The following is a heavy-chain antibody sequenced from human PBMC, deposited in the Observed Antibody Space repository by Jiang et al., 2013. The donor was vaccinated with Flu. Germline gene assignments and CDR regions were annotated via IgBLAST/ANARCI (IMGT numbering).Heavy chain of an antibody. CDR2: VYYDGST. V-gene: IGHV4-59*12. J-gene: IGHJ3*02. CDR3: ARDLGRGYGGSHAFDI. D-gene: IGHD4-23*01. Sequence: KGLEWIGYVYYDGSTNXNPSLKSRVTISVDTSKNQFSLKLSSVTAADTAVYYCARDLGRGYGGSHAFDIWGQGTMVTVSS.